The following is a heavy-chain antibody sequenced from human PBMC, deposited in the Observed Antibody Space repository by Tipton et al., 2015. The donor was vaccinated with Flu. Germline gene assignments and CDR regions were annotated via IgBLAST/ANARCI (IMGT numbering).Heavy chain of an antibody. J-gene: IGHJ3*02. CDR1: GFTFSYFG. V-gene: IGHV3-21*01. D-gene: IGHD3-22*01. CDR3: AREWADYYDNREGDFLDI. Sequence: SLRLSCAASGFTFSYFGMNWVRLAPGKGLEWVAFISSSGSHTDYADSVRGRFTISRDDAKNSLYLQTSSLRVEDTAVYFCAREWADYYDNREGDFLDIWGQGTMVTVAS. CDR2: ISSSGSHT.